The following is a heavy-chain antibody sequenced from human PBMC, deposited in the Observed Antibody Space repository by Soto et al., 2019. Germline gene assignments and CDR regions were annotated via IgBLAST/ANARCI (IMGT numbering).Heavy chain of an antibody. Sequence: QVQLQESGPGLVKPSETLSLTCTVSGGSISSYYWSWIRQPPGKGLEWIGYIYYSGSTNYNPSLKGRVXXSXDXXKNQFSLKLSSVSAADTAMYYCARGGYSYDYYFDYWGQGTLVTVSS. CDR2: IYYSGST. V-gene: IGHV4-59*01. CDR1: GGSISSYY. CDR3: ARGGYSYDYYFDY. J-gene: IGHJ4*02. D-gene: IGHD5-18*01.